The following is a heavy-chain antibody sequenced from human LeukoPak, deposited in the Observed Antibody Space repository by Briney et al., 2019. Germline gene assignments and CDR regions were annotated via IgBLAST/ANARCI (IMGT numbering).Heavy chain of an antibody. D-gene: IGHD3-10*01. V-gene: IGHV1-46*01. CDR2: INPSGGST. Sequence: GASVKVSCKASGYTFTNYYIHWVRQAPGQGLECMGIINPSGGSTSYAQKFQGRVTMTRDMSTSTVYMELSSLRSEDTAVYYCQRWGRDGSGSYSFRYYYYMDVWGKGTTVTISS. J-gene: IGHJ6*03. CDR3: QRWGRDGSGSYSFRYYYYMDV. CDR1: GYTFTNYY.